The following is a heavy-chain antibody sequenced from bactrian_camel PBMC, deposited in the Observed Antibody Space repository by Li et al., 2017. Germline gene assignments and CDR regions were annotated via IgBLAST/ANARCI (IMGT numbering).Heavy chain of an antibody. CDR1: GSQYSLYC. CDR3: AADRTAPECRSWLGGDLIDFNY. J-gene: IGHJ6*01. CDR2: VDQQGGT. V-gene: IGHV3S53*01. D-gene: IGHD6*01. Sequence: HVQLVESGGGSVQAGGSLRLSCAASGSQYSLYCMGWFRQAPRKGREGVAAVDQQGGTHYGDFVKDRFTISKDATKNIVHLQMDNLQPEDTALYYCAADRTAPECRSWLGGDLIDFNYWGQGTQV.